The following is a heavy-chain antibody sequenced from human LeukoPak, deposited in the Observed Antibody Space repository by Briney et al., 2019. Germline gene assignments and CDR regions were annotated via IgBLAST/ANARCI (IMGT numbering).Heavy chain of an antibody. J-gene: IGHJ4*02. CDR1: GGSFSGYY. CDR2: INHSGST. V-gene: IGHV4-34*01. D-gene: IGHD3-10*01. Sequence: PSETLSLTCAVYGGSFSGYYWSWIRQPPGKGLEWIGEINHSGSTNYNPSLKSRVTISVDTSKNQFSLKLSSVTAADTAVYYCARPGYGSGSYYNVWYFDYWGQRTLVTVSS. CDR3: ARPGYGSGSYYNVWYFDY.